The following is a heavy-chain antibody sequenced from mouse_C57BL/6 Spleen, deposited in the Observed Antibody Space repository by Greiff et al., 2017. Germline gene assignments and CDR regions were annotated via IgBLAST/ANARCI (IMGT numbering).Heavy chain of an antibody. CDR3: ARGGLLRRVYYAMDD. CDR1: GYAFSSSW. CDR2: IYPGDGGH. D-gene: IGHD1-1*01. Sequence: QVQLKESGPELVKPGASVKISCKASGYAFSSSWMNWVKQRPGTGLEWIGRIYPGDGGHTYNGKFKGTATLTADNSSSTAYMQLSSLTSEGSAVYFCARGGLLRRVYYAMDDWGQGTSVTVSS. J-gene: IGHJ4*01. V-gene: IGHV1-82*01.